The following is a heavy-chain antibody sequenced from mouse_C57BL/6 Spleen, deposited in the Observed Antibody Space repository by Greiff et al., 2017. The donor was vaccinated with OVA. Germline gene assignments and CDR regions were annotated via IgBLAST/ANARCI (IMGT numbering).Heavy chain of an antibody. CDR1: GFTFSDYY. V-gene: IGHV5-16*01. Sequence: EVKVVESEGGLVQPGSSMKLSCTASGFTFSDYYMAWVRQVPEKGLEWVANINYDGSSTYYLDSLKSRFIISRDNAKNILYLQMSSLKSEDTATYYCARAYYSNYFDCWGQGTTLTVSS. J-gene: IGHJ2*01. CDR2: INYDGSST. CDR3: ARAYYSNYFDC. D-gene: IGHD2-5*01.